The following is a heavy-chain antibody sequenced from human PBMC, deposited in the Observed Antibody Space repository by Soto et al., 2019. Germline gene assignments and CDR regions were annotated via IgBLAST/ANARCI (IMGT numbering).Heavy chain of an antibody. CDR3: ARDLVGYSSSSGHYYYGMDV. CDR2: IIPIFGTA. J-gene: IGHJ6*02. Sequence: GASVKVSCKASGGTFSSYAISWVRQAPGQGLEWMGGIIPIFGTANYAQKFQGRVTITADESTSTAYMELSSLRSEDTAVYYCARDLVGYSSSSGHYYYGMDVWGQGTTVTVSS. V-gene: IGHV1-69*13. CDR1: GGTFSSYA. D-gene: IGHD6-6*01.